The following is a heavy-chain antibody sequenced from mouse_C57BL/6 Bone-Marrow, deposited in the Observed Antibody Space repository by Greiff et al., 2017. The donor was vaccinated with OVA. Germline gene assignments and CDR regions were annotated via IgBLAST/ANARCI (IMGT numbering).Heavy chain of an antibody. Sequence: DVQLVESGGDLVKPGGSLKLSCAASGFTFSSYGMSWVRQTPDKRLEWVATISSGGSYTYYPDSVKGRFTISRDNAKNTLYLQMSSLKSEDTAMYYCARQYYYGSSHFDYWGQGTTLTVSS. J-gene: IGHJ2*01. CDR2: ISSGGSYT. D-gene: IGHD1-1*01. CDR3: ARQYYYGSSHFDY. CDR1: GFTFSSYG. V-gene: IGHV5-6*01.